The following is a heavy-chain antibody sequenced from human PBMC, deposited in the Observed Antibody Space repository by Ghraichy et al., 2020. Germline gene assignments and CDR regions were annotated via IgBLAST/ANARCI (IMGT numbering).Heavy chain of an antibody. J-gene: IGHJ5*02. D-gene: IGHD4-17*01. CDR1: GFTFSSYE. Sequence: GGSLRLSCAASGFTFSSYEMNWVRQAPGKGLEWVSYISSSGSTIYYADSVKGRFTISRDNAKNSLYLQMNSLRAEDTAVYYCARDAVTNPRQYNWFDPWGQGTLVTVSS. CDR3: ARDAVTNPRQYNWFDP. V-gene: IGHV3-48*03. CDR2: ISSSGSTI.